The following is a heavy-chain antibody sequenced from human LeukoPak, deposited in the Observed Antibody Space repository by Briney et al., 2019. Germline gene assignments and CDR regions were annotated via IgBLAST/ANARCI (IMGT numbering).Heavy chain of an antibody. V-gene: IGHV3-21*01. J-gene: IGHJ4*02. Sequence: GGPLRLSCAASGFTFSSYSMNWVRQAPGKGLEWVSSISSSSSYIEYADSVKGRFTISRDNAKNSLYLQMNSLRAEDTAVYYCARFETIAVATVDYWGQGTLVTVSS. CDR2: ISSSSSYI. D-gene: IGHD6-13*01. CDR3: ARFETIAVATVDY. CDR1: GFTFSSYS.